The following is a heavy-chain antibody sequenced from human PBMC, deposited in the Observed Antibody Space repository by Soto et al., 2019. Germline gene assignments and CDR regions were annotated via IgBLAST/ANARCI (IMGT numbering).Heavy chain of an antibody. CDR2: IIPIFGTA. CDR3: ARDDGSLNAFDI. V-gene: IGHV1-69*13. J-gene: IGHJ3*02. CDR1: GGTFSSYA. D-gene: IGHD6-13*01. Sequence: ASVKLSCKDSGGTFSSYAISWVRQAPGQGLEWMGGIIPIFGTANYAQKFQGRVTITADESMSTAYMELSSLRSEDTAVYYCARDDGSLNAFDIWGQGTMVTVSS.